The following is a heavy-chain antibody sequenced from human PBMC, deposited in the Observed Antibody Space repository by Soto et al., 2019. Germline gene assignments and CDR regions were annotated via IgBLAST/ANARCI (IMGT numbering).Heavy chain of an antibody. J-gene: IGHJ4*02. V-gene: IGHV1-46*01. D-gene: IGHD3-22*01. Sequence: ASVKVSCKASGYTFTRYYMHWVRQAPGQGLEWMGIINPSDDATSYAEKFQGRLTMTKDTSTSTVYMEMSSLRSEDTAVYYCARDLTREGDYYDRSGYYLDYWGEGTLVTVSS. CDR1: GYTFTRYY. CDR2: INPSDDAT. CDR3: ARDLTREGDYYDRSGYYLDY.